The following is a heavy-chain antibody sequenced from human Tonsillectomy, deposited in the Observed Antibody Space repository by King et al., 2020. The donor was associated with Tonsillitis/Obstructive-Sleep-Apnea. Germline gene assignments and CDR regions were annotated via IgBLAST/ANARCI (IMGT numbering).Heavy chain of an antibody. CDR2: IYSGGST. D-gene: IGHD6-19*01. Sequence: VKLVESGGGLIQPGGSLRLSCAASGFTVSGNYMSWVRQAPGKGLEWVSDIYSGGSTNYADSVKGRFTISRDSSKNTLYLQMNSLRAEDTAVYYCARAVAGARYYFDYWGQGTLVTVSS. CDR1: GFTVSGNY. CDR3: ARAVAGARYYFDY. J-gene: IGHJ4*02. V-gene: IGHV3-53*01.